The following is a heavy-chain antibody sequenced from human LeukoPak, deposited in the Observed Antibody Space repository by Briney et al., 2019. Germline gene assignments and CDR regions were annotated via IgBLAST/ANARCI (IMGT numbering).Heavy chain of an antibody. CDR3: ARTFYSSGTGVPIYY. Sequence: GGSLRLSCAASGFTFSSYGMHWVRQAPGKGLEWVAVISYDGSNKYYADSVKGRFTISRDNSKNTLYLQMNSLRAEDTAVYYCARTFYSSGTGVPIYYWGQGTLVTVSS. CDR1: GFTFSSYG. J-gene: IGHJ4*02. CDR2: ISYDGSNK. V-gene: IGHV3-30*19. D-gene: IGHD6-19*01.